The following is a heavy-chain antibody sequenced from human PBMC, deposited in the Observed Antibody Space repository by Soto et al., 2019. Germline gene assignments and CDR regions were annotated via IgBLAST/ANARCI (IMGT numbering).Heavy chain of an antibody. J-gene: IGHJ4*02. CDR1: GASIGSGSYS. V-gene: IGHV4-30-2*01. CDR3: ARFPLWFGELDY. CDR2: LHHSGDT. Sequence: QLQLQESSSGLVRPSQTLSLTCTVSGASIGSGSYSWNWIRQPPGKGLEWIGYLHHSGDTYFNPSLMSRVSISVDRFDNQFSLKLISVTSADTAVYYCARFPLWFGELDYWGQGALVTVSS. D-gene: IGHD3-10*01.